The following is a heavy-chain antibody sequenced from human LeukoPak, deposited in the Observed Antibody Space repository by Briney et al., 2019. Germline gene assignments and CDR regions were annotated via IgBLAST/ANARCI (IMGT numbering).Heavy chain of an antibody. CDR2: INPSGGST. CDR1: GYTFTSYY. Sequence: APVKVSCKASGYTFTSYYMHWVRQAPGQGLEWMGIINPSGGSTSYAQKFQGRVTMTRDTSTSTVYMELGSLRSEDTAVYYCARDAVYGSGTPGWFDPWGQGTLVTVSS. D-gene: IGHD3-10*01. V-gene: IGHV1-46*01. J-gene: IGHJ5*02. CDR3: ARDAVYGSGTPGWFDP.